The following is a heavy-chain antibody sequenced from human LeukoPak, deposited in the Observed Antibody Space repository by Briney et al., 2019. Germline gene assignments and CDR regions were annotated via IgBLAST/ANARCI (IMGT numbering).Heavy chain of an antibody. CDR1: GGSISSSSYY. D-gene: IGHD6-13*01. Sequence: PSETLSLTCTVSGGSISSSSYYWGWIRQPPGKGLEWIGSIYYSGSTYYNPSLKSRVTISVDTSKNQSSLKLSSVTAADTAVYYCARRGGSSWYFYFDYWGQGTLVTVSS. V-gene: IGHV4-39*01. CDR2: IYYSGST. J-gene: IGHJ4*02. CDR3: ARRGGSSWYFYFDY.